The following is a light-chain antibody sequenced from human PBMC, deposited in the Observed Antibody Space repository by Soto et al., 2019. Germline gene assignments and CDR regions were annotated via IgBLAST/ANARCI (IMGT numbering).Light chain of an antibody. Sequence: QSVLTQPASVSGSPGQSITISCTGTSSDVGGYNYVSWYQQHPGKAPKLMIYEVSNRPSGVSNRFSGSMSGNTASLTISGLQAEDEADYYCNSFTSSSTFVFGTGTKLTVL. V-gene: IGLV2-14*01. CDR2: EVS. J-gene: IGLJ1*01. CDR3: NSFTSSSTFV. CDR1: SSDVGGYNY.